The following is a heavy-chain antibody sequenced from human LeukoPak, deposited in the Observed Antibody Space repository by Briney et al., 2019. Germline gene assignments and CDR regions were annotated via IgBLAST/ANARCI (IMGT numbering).Heavy chain of an antibody. D-gene: IGHD2-21*02. CDR3: AKGGGWGDHRYFDY. V-gene: IGHV3-30*02. J-gene: IGHJ4*02. Sequence: PGGSLRLSCAASGFTFSSYGMHWVRQAPGKGLEWVAFIRYDGSNKYYADSVKGRFTISRDNSKNTLYLQMNSPRAEDTAVYYCAKGGGWGDHRYFDYWGQGTLVTVSS. CDR1: GFTFSSYG. CDR2: IRYDGSNK.